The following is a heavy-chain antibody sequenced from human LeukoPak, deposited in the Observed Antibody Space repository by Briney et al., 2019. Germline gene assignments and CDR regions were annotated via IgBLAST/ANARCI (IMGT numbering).Heavy chain of an antibody. D-gene: IGHD4-11*01. CDR1: GGSFSGYY. CDR3: ARGKVTTFFGY. CDR2: INHSGST. V-gene: IGHV4-34*01. Sequence: SETLSLTCAVYGGSFSGYYWSWIRQPPGKGLEWIGEINHSGSTNYNPSLKSRFTISVDTSKNQFSLKLSSVTAADTAVYYCARGKVTTFFGYWGQGTLVTVSS. J-gene: IGHJ4*02.